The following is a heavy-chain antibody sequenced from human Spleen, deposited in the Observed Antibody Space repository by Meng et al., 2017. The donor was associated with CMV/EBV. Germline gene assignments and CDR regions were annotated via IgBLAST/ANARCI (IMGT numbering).Heavy chain of an antibody. D-gene: IGHD2-2*02. CDR2: IRYDGSNK. V-gene: IGHV3-30*02. CDR3: AKDLGYCSSTSCYTGRDYYYYYGMDV. Sequence: GGSLRLSCAASGFTFSSYGMHWVRQAPGKGLEWVAFIRYDGSNKYYADSVKGRFTISRDNSKSTLYLQMNSLRAEDTAVYYCAKDLGYCSSTSCYTGRDYYYYYGMDVWGQGTTVTVSS. CDR1: GFTFSSYG. J-gene: IGHJ6*02.